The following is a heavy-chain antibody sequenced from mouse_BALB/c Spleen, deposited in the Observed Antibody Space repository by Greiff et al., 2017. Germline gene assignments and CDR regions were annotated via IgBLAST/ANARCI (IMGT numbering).Heavy chain of an antibody. Sequence: EVKVVESGGGLVKPGGSLKLSCAASGFTFSDYYMYWVRQTPEKRLEWVATISDGGSYTYYPDSVKGRFTISRDNAKNNLYLQMSSLKSEDTAMYYCARGYYYGSSLDYWGQGTTLTVSS. CDR1: GFTFSDYY. CDR2: ISDGGSYT. J-gene: IGHJ2*01. CDR3: ARGYYYGSSLDY. D-gene: IGHD1-1*01. V-gene: IGHV5-4*02.